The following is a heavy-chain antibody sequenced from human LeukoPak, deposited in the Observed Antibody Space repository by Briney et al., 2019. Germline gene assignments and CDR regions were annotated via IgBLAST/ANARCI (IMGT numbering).Heavy chain of an antibody. Sequence: SETLSLTCTVSGGSISSYYWNWIRQPAGKGLEWIGRIYTSGSTNYNPSLKSRVTMSVDTSKNQFSLKLSSVTAADTAVYYCARVPFPGIAAAGGVSDAFDIWGQGTMVTVSS. CDR2: IYTSGST. CDR3: ARVPFPGIAAAGGVSDAFDI. D-gene: IGHD6-13*01. V-gene: IGHV4-4*07. CDR1: GGSISSYY. J-gene: IGHJ3*02.